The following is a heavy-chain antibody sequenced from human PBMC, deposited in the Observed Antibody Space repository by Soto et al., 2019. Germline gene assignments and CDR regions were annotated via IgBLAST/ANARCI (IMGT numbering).Heavy chain of an antibody. J-gene: IGHJ4*02. CDR3: AKRGISSGPKYFDY. CDR1: GFTFSSYA. D-gene: IGHD6-13*01. CDR2: ISGSGGST. V-gene: IGHV3-23*01. Sequence: PGGSLRLSCAASGFTFSSYAVSWVRQAPGKGLEWVSTISGSGGSTYYADSVKGRFTISRDNSKNTLYLQMNSLRAEDTAVYYCAKRGISSGPKYFDYWGQGTLVTVSS.